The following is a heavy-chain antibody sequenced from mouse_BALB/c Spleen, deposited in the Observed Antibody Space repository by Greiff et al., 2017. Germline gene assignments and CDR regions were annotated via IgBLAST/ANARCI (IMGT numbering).Heavy chain of an antibody. CDR1: GYTFTSYV. V-gene: IGHV1-14*01. CDR3: AKGDYGNYFDY. Sequence: EVKLMESGPELVKPGASVKMSCKASGYTFTSYVMHWVKQKPGQGLEWIGYINPYNDGTKYNEKFKGKATLTSDKSSSTAYMELSSLTSEDSAVYYCAKGDYGNYFDYWGQGTTLTVSS. CDR2: INPYNDGT. J-gene: IGHJ2*01. D-gene: IGHD2-1*01.